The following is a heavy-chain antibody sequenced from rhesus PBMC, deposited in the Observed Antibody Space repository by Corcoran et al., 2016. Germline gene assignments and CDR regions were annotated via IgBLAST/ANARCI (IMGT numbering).Heavy chain of an antibody. CDR1: GGAISGGYC. D-gene: IGHD7-45*01. V-gene: IGHV4-143*01. CDR3: ARKDWGSGWYFDL. Sequence: QVHLRESGPGLLRPSETLSLTCPVSGGAISGGYCWALIRQAPGRGLDWIGSISNKRADTHYNPAPKSRSIISTETSKNRFSLNLTSGTAPDTAVYYCARKDWGSGWYFDLWGPGTPITISS. J-gene: IGHJ2*01. CDR2: ISNKRADT.